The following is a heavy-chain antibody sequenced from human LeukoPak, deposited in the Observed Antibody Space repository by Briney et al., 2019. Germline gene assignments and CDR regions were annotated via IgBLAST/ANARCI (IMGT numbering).Heavy chain of an antibody. CDR3: ARALLVVVTATPSAIDY. Sequence: GASVKVSCKASGYTFTGYYMHWVRQAPGQGLDWMGWINPNSGGTNYAQKFQGRVTMTRDTSISTAYMELSRLRSDDTAVYYCARALLVVVTATPSAIDYWGQGTLVTVSS. CDR2: INPNSGGT. V-gene: IGHV1-2*02. CDR1: GYTFTGYY. J-gene: IGHJ4*02. D-gene: IGHD2-15*01.